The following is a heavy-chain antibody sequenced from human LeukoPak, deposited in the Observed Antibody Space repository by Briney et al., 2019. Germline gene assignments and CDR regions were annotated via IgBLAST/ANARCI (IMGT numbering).Heavy chain of an antibody. CDR3: RRVSDF. J-gene: IGHJ4*02. CDR1: GFTFSHHY. CDR2: SRNKGNDYTT. V-gene: IGHV3-72*01. Sequence: PGGSLRLSCAASGFTFSHHYMDWVRQAPAKGLEGVGRSRNKGNDYTTEYAASVKGRSTISRDDSNNALSLQMNSPQPEDTAVYYCRRVSDFWGQGTLVTVSS.